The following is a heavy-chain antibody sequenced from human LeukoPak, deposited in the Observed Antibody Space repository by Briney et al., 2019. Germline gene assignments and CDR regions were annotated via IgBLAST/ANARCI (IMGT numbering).Heavy chain of an antibody. D-gene: IGHD6-6*01. CDR2: IIPIFGTA. J-gene: IGHJ4*02. Sequence: SVKVSCKASGGTFSSYAISWVRQAPGQGLEWMGGIIPIFGTANYAQKFQGRVTITADESTSTAYMELSSLRSEDTAVYYCAKTTDSSSINPDCWGQGTLVTVSS. CDR1: GGTFSSYA. V-gene: IGHV1-69*01. CDR3: AKTTDSSSINPDC.